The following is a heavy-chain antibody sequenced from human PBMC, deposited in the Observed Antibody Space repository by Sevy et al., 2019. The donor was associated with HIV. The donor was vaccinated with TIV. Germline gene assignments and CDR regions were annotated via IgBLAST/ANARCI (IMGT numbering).Heavy chain of an antibody. CDR1: GDSISGYY. D-gene: IGHD4-4*01. CDR2: IYYSGRT. Sequence: SETLSLTCTVSGDSISGYYWSWIRQPPGKGLEWIGYIYYSGRTNYNPSLKSRVSISEDTSRNEFSLELSSVTAADTAVYYCARAYSDYYYGMDVWGQGTTVTVSS. CDR3: ARAYSDYYYGMDV. V-gene: IGHV4-59*01. J-gene: IGHJ6*02.